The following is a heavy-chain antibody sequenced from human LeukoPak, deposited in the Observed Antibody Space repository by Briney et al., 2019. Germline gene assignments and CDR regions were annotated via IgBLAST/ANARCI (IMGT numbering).Heavy chain of an antibody. CDR2: IHYRGST. Sequence: SETLSLTCTVSGGSISNFYWSWIRQSPGKGLEWIGYIHYRGSTNYNPSLKSRATISVATSKSQFSLKLSSVTAADTSIYYCARARDITVAGTWGDNWFDPWGQGTLVTVSS. CDR3: ARARDITVAGTWGDNWFDP. J-gene: IGHJ5*02. CDR1: GGSISNFY. V-gene: IGHV4-59*01. D-gene: IGHD6-19*01.